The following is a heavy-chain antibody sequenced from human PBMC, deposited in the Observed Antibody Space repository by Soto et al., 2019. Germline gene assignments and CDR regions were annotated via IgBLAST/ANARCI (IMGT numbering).Heavy chain of an antibody. V-gene: IGHV4-34*01. J-gene: IGHJ5*02. CDR1: GGSFSGYY. CDR3: ARGAGFDP. Sequence: QVQLQQWGAGLLKPSETLSLTCAVYGGSFSGYYWSWIRQPPGKGLEWIGEINHSGSTNYNPSLKSRVTISVDTSKNQFSLKLSSVTAAATAVYYCARGAGFDPWGQGTLVTVSS. CDR2: INHSGST.